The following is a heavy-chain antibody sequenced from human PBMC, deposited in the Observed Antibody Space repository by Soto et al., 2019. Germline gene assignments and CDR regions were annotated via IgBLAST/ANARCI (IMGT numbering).Heavy chain of an antibody. D-gene: IGHD3-16*01. CDR3: AREGGESSDGLYYFDS. CDR1: GGSTSSDNY. Sequence: PSETLSLTCTVSGGSTSSDNYWSWIRQPPGKGLEWIGHIYYSGNSDYNPSLKSRLAISIDTSKNQFSLKLSSVTAADTAVYFCAREGGESSDGLYYFDSWGQGSLVTVSS. J-gene: IGHJ4*02. CDR2: IYYSGNS. V-gene: IGHV4-30-4*01.